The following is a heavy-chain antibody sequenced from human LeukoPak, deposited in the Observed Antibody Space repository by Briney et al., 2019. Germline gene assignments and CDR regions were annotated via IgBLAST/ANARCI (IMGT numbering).Heavy chain of an antibody. CDR1: GYTFTSYG. CDR3: ARDEPNYYDSSGQPTDY. D-gene: IGHD3-22*01. J-gene: IGHJ4*02. V-gene: IGHV1-18*01. Sequence: ASVKVSCKASGYTFTSYGISWVRQAPGQGLEWMGWISAYNGNTNYAQKLQGRVTMTTDTSTSTAYMELRSLRSGDTAVYYCARDEPNYYDSSGQPTDYWGQGTLVTVSS. CDR2: ISAYNGNT.